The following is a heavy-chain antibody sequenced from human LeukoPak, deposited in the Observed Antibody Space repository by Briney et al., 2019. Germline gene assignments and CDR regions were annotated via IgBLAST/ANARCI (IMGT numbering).Heavy chain of an antibody. CDR3: VKDDPVLRY. V-gene: IGHV3-30*02. CDR2: IRPDGRMK. J-gene: IGHJ4*02. Sequence: LSFNTYGMHWVRQAPHRGLEWLTLIRPDGRMKFYSDSVTGRFTVSRDNSLSMLYLEMTSLRSEETAVYYCVKDDPVLRYWSQGTLVSVSS. CDR1: LSFNTYG.